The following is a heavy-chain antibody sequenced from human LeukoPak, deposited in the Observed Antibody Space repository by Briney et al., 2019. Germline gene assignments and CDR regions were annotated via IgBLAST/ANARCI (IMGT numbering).Heavy chain of an antibody. CDR1: GFTFSDYY. CDR3: ASGRGRRMDV. J-gene: IGHJ6*02. Sequence: PGGSLRLSCAAPGFTFSDYYMSWIRQAPGKGLEWVSTITSGSSYTNYGDSVKGRFTISRDNAKDSLYLQMNSLRADDTAVYYCASGRGRRMDVWGQGTTVTVSS. CDR2: ITSGSSYT. V-gene: IGHV3-11*06. D-gene: IGHD1-1*01.